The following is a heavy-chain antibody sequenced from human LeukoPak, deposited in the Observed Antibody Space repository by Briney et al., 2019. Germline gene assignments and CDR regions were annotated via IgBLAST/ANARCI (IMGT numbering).Heavy chain of an antibody. CDR2: IKSKTDGGTT. Sequence: GGSLRLSCAASGFTFSSYAMSWVRQAPGKGLEWVGRIKSKTDGGTTDYAAPVKGRFTISRDDSKNTLYLQMNSLKTEDTAVYYCTTLVGARVDIWGQGTMVTVSS. D-gene: IGHD1-26*01. J-gene: IGHJ3*02. V-gene: IGHV3-15*01. CDR3: TTLVGARVDI. CDR1: GFTFSSYA.